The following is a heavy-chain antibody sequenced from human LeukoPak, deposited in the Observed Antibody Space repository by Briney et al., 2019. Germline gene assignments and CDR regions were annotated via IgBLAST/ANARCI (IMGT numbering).Heavy chain of an antibody. D-gene: IGHD6-13*01. CDR1: GGSISSYY. CDR2: IHYSGST. CDR3: ARGGTYSSSWYDY. Sequence: SETLSLTCTVSGGSISSYYWSWIRQPPGKGLEWIGYIHYSGSTNYNPSLKSRVTMSVDTSKNQFSLKLSSVTAADTAVYYCARGGTYSSSWYDYWGQGTLVTVSS. J-gene: IGHJ4*02. V-gene: IGHV4-59*12.